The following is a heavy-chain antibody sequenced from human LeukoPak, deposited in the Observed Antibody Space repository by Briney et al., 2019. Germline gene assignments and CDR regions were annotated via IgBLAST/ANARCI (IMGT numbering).Heavy chain of an antibody. J-gene: IGHJ4*02. CDR3: SRQLSGTGATDC. D-gene: IGHD1-1*01. CDR1: GLTFSDSI. Sequence: GGSLRLSCAASGLTFSDSIIHWVRQASGKGLEWVGRIRGKADSYATGYAASVKGRFIVSRDDSRNTAYLQMNSLTTEDTALYYCSRQLSGTGATDCWGQGTLVTVSS. V-gene: IGHV3-73*01. CDR2: IRGKADSYAT.